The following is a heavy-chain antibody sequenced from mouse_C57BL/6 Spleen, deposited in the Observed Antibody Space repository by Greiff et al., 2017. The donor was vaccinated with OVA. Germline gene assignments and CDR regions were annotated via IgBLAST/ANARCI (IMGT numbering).Heavy chain of an antibody. CDR1: GFNITDDY. V-gene: IGHV14-4*01. J-gene: IGHJ3*01. Sequence: EVQLQQSGAELVRPGASVKLSCTASGFNITDDYMHWVKQRPEQGLEWIGWIDPENGDTEYASKFQGKAPITADTSSNTACLQLSSLTSEDTAVYYCTTDYCGTWFAYWGQGTLVTVSA. CDR2: IDPENGDT. D-gene: IGHD1-1*01. CDR3: TTDYCGTWFAY.